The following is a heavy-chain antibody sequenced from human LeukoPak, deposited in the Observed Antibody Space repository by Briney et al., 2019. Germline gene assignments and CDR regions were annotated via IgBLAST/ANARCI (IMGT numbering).Heavy chain of an antibody. CDR1: GGSISSYY. Sequence: SETLSLTRTVSGGSISSYYWNWIRQPPGKGLEWIGYIHYSGRINHNPSLKSRVTISVDTSKKQFSLKLSSVTAADTAVYHCARGEQWLVNWGQGTLVTVS. D-gene: IGHD6-19*01. CDR3: ARGEQWLVN. CDR2: IHYSGRI. J-gene: IGHJ4*02. V-gene: IGHV4-59*01.